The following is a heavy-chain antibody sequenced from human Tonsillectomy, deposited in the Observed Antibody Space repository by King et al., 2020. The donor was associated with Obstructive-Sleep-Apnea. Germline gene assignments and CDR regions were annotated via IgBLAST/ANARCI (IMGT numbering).Heavy chain of an antibody. V-gene: IGHV3-21*01. CDR1: GFTFSIYS. Sequence: VQLVESGGGLVKPGGSLRLSCAASGFTFSIYSMSWVRQAPGKGLEWVSFISSSSSYIYYADSVKGRFTISRDNAKNSLYLQMNSLRAEDTAVYYCARDMGGTYCTSGVCYGGWLDPWGQGTLVTVSS. CDR3: ARDMGGTYCTSGVCYGGWLDP. D-gene: IGHD2-8*01. J-gene: IGHJ5*02. CDR2: ISSSSSYI.